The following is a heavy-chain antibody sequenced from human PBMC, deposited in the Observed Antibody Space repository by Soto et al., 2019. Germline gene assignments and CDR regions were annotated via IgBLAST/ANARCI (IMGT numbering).Heavy chain of an antibody. CDR1: GFSFSNYA. D-gene: IGHD4-17*01. J-gene: IGHJ4*02. V-gene: IGHV3-23*01. CDR3: VKDPTDYGDSY. Sequence: PGGSLRLSCAASGFSFSNYAMNWVRQAPGKGLELVSFISGSRNDGITKYVDSVKGRFTISRDNSKNTLYLQMSSLRAEDTAVYYCVKDPTDYGDSYWGQGTLVTVSS. CDR2: ISGSRNDGIT.